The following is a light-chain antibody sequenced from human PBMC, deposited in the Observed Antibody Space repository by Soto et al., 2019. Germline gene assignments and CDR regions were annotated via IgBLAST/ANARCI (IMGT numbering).Light chain of an antibody. Sequence: QSVLTQPPSASGTPGQRVTISCSGSASSIGTNTVNWYRQLPGTAPKLLIYGDNQRPSGVPDRFSGSKSGTSASLAISGLQSEDEAEYDCAAWDVILSNVLFGGGTKLTGL. CDR1: ASSIGTNT. J-gene: IGLJ2*01. CDR3: AAWDVILSNVL. V-gene: IGLV1-44*01. CDR2: GDN.